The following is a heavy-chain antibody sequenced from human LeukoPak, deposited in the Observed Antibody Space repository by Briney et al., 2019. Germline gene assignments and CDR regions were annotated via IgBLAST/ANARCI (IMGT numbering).Heavy chain of an antibody. CDR2: IYYSGNT. V-gene: IGHV4-39*01. CDR1: GVSISSSNSY. J-gene: IGHJ4*02. Sequence: SETLSLTCTVSGVSISSSNSYWGWIRQPPGKGLEWIGSIYYSGNTYYNASLKSQVSISIDTSKNQFSLRLTSVTAADMAVYYCARQTGSGLFILPGGQGTLVTVSS. D-gene: IGHD3/OR15-3a*01. CDR3: ARQTGSGLFILP.